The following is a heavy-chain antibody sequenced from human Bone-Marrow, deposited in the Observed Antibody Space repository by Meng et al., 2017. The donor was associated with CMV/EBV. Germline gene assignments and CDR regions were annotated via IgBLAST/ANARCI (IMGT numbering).Heavy chain of an antibody. CDR2: IIPILGIA. J-gene: IGHJ5*02. Sequence: SVKVSCKASGGTFSSYTISWVRQAPGQGLEWMGRIIPILGIANYAQKFQGRVTITADKSTSTAYMELSSLRSEDTAVYYCARGFIAAAGRGWFDPWGQGTLVNVAS. D-gene: IGHD6-13*01. CDR3: ARGFIAAAGRGWFDP. V-gene: IGHV1-69*02. CDR1: GGTFSSYT.